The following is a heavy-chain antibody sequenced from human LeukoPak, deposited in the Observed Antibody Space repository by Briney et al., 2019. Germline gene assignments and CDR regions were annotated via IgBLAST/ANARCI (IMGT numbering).Heavy chain of an antibody. D-gene: IGHD6-19*01. Sequence: GGSLRLSCVASGFSFSAYIMHWVRPAPGKGLEYVSAIRSGGSSTFYPNSVKGRFTISRDNSKSTLYLQMGSLRAEDTAVYYCTRRYGGHSGWAGYHDSWGQGTLVTVSS. CDR3: TRRYGGHSGWAGYHDS. CDR1: GFSFSAYI. V-gene: IGHV3-64*01. CDR2: IRSGGSST. J-gene: IGHJ4*02.